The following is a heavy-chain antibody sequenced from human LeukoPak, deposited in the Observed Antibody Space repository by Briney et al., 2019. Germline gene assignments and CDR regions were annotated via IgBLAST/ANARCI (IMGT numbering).Heavy chain of an antibody. Sequence: ASVKVSCKASGYTFTGYYMHWVRQAPGQGLEWMGWINPNSGGTNYAQKFQGRVTMTRDTSISTAYMELSRLRSDDTAVYYCAREMLKWELVPNWFDPWGQGTLVTVSS. CDR2: INPNSGGT. CDR3: AREMLKWELVPNWFDP. D-gene: IGHD1-26*01. J-gene: IGHJ5*02. V-gene: IGHV1-2*02. CDR1: GYTFTGYY.